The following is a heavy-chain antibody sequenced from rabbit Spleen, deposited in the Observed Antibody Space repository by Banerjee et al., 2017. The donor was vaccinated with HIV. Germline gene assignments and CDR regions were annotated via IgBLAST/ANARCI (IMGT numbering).Heavy chain of an antibody. D-gene: IGHD2-1*01. Sequence: QQQLEESGGGLVQPEGSLTLTCKASGFDFSGNAMCWVRQAPGKGLEWIACVGTAVNTGTTYYASWAKGRFTISKPSSTTVTLQMTSLTAADTATYFCARDSYDDYGDYWGSYDFNLWGQGTLVTVS. J-gene: IGHJ4*01. CDR1: GFDFSGNA. V-gene: IGHV1S45*01. CDR3: ARDSYDDYGDYWGSYDFNL. CDR2: VGTAVNTGTT.